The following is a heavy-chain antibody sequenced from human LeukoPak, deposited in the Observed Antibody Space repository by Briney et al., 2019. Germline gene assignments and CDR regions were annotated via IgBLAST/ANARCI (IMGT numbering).Heavy chain of an antibody. D-gene: IGHD2-21*01. J-gene: IGHJ4*02. Sequence: SETLSLTCTVSGGSISSYYWSWIRQPPGKGLEWIGYIYYSGSTNYNPSLKSRVTISIDTSKNQFSLKLSSVTAADTAVYYCARLVDLRKTYFDYWGQGTLVTVSS. V-gene: IGHV4-59*08. CDR1: GGSISSYY. CDR2: IYYSGST. CDR3: ARLVDLRKTYFDY.